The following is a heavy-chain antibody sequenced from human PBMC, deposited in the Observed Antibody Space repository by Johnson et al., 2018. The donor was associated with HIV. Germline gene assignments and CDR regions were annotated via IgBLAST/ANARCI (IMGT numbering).Heavy chain of an antibody. CDR1: GFTFSTYA. D-gene: IGHD6-19*01. CDR3: ARRGGSGWSAFDI. V-gene: IGHV3-64*07. CDR2: ISSNGDST. Sequence: VQLVESGGGLVQPGGSLRLSCAASGFTFSTYAMHWVRQAPGKGLEYVSAISSNGDSTYYADSVKGRFTISRDNSKNTLFLQINSLRAEDTALYYCARRGGSGWSAFDIWGQGTIVTVSS. J-gene: IGHJ3*02.